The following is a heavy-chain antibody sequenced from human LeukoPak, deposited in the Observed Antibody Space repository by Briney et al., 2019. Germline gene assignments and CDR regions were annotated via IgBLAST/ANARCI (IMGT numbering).Heavy chain of an antibody. Sequence: GGSLKLSCATSGFTFNNYNMNWVRQAPGRALEWVSSITTSGTYIFYADSVKGRFTISRDNAKNSLYLQMNSLGPEDTAVYYCARDPYSGNYGNYYYYYMDVWGKGTTVTISS. V-gene: IGHV3-21*01. J-gene: IGHJ6*03. D-gene: IGHD1-26*01. CDR2: ITTSGTYI. CDR3: ARDPYSGNYGNYYYYYMDV. CDR1: GFTFNNYN.